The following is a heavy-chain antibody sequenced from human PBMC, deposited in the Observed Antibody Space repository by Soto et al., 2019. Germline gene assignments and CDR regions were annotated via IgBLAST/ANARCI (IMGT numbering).Heavy chain of an antibody. D-gene: IGHD3-22*01. CDR2: IYHSGST. CDR3: ARSPDSSGYYPRRYYYGMDV. CDR1: GGSISSSNW. V-gene: IGHV4-4*02. J-gene: IGHJ6*02. Sequence: QVQLQESGPGLVKPSGTLSLTCAVSGGSISSSNWWSWVRQPPGKGLEWIGEIYHSGSTNYNPSLKSRVTISVDKSKNQSSLKLSSVTAADTAVYYCARSPDSSGYYPRRYYYGMDVWGQGTTVTVSS.